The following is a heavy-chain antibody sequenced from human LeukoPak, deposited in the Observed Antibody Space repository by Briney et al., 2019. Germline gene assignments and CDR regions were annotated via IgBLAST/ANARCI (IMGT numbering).Heavy chain of an antibody. Sequence: ASVKVSCKASGYTFTSYYMHWLRQAPGQGLEWKGIINPSGGSTSYAQKFQGRVTMTRDTSTSTVYMELSSLRSEDTAVYYCARGRNIVVVPAASYYYGMDVWGQGTTVTVSS. CDR2: INPSGGST. J-gene: IGHJ6*02. V-gene: IGHV1-46*01. D-gene: IGHD2-2*01. CDR3: ARGRNIVVVPAASYYYGMDV. CDR1: GYTFTSYY.